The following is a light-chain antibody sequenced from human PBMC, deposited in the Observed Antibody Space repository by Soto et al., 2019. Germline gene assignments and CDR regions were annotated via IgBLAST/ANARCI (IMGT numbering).Light chain of an antibody. CDR1: ISDVGGYNY. CDR2: KVS. J-gene: IGLJ1*01. V-gene: IGLV2-14*01. Sequence: QSVLTQPSSLSGSPGQSITISCTGTISDVGGYNYVSWYQQHPGKAPKLMIYKVSNRPSGVSNRFSGSKSGNTASLTISGLQAEDEADYYCSSYTSSSTRVFGTGTKVTVL. CDR3: SSYTSSSTRV.